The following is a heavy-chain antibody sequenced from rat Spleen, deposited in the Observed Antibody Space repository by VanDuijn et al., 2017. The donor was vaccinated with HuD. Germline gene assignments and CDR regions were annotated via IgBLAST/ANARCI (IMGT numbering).Heavy chain of an antibody. D-gene: IGHD2-5*01. CDR3: TRGGYFRY. V-gene: IGHV5-7*01. CDR2: IIYDGTRT. CDR1: GFTFSDHA. J-gene: IGHJ2*01. Sequence: EVQLVESGGGFVQPGRSMKLSCAASGFTFSDHAMAWVRQFPKKGLEWVAIIIYDGTRTVYRDSVKGRFTISRDNAKSTLYLQMDSLRSEDTATYYCTRGGYFRYWGQGVMVTVSS.